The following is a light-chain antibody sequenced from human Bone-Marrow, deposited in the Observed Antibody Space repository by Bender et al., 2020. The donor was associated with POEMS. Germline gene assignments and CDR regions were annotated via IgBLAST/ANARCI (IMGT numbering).Light chain of an antibody. CDR1: DSNFGGNN. J-gene: IGLJ1*01. CDR3: CSFAGLGV. V-gene: IGLV1-44*01. CDR2: INY. Sequence: QSVLTQAPSASGTPGQRVTISCSGTDSNFGGNNVNWYQHLPGTDPSLVVYINYQRPAAVPARFSGSKSEDSASLTISGLQPEDEYYYYCCSFAGLGVFGTGTKVTVL.